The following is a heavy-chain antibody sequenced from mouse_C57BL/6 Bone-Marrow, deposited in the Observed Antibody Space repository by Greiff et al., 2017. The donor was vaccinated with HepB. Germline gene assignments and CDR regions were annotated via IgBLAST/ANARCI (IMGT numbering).Heavy chain of an antibody. CDR1: GFNIKDYY. CDR2: IDPEDGET. J-gene: IGHJ1*03. Sequence: EVQLQESGAELVKPGASVKLSCTASGFNIKDYYMHWVKQRTEQGLEWIGRIDPEDGETKYAPKFQGKATITADTSSNTASLQLGSLTSEDTAVYYWASGYYGSSDSWYFDVWGTGTTVTVAS. D-gene: IGHD1-1*01. CDR3: ASGYYGSSDSWYFDV. V-gene: IGHV14-2*01.